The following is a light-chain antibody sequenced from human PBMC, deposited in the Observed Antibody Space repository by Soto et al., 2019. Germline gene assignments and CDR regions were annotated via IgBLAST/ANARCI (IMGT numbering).Light chain of an antibody. Sequence: QAVVTQPRSASGTPGQRVTISCSGSSSNIGANPINWYQQLPGTAPKLLIYNNDQRPSGVPDRFSASKSGTSASLAISGLQSEDEADYYCEAWDDSLYGAVLGGGTKVTVL. V-gene: IGLV1-44*01. CDR1: SSNIGANP. J-gene: IGLJ2*01. CDR3: EAWDDSLYGAV. CDR2: NND.